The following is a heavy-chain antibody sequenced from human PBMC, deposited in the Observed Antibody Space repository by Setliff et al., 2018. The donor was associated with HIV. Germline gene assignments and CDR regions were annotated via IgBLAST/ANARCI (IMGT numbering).Heavy chain of an antibody. CDR1: GGSFSGYY. D-gene: IGHD6-19*01. CDR3: ARGVRDNSGWSSYYFDY. Sequence: PSETLSLTCAVYGGSFSGYYWSWIRQPPGKGLEWIGEINHSGSTNYNPSLKSRVTISVDTSKNQFSLRLTSVTAADTAVYYCARGVRDNSGWSSYYFDYWGQGTLVTVS. J-gene: IGHJ4*02. CDR2: INHSGST. V-gene: IGHV4-34*01.